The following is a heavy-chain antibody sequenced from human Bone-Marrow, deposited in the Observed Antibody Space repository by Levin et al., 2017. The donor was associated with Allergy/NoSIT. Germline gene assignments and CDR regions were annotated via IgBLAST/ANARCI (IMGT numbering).Heavy chain of an antibody. CDR1: GFSLSEYG. Sequence: LSLTCAASGFSLSEYGMHWVRQAPGKGLEWLAVISYDESDEHYVDSVKGRFTISRDISKNTPYLQMNSLRPEDTAVYYCVKEDVGTFDHWGQGTLVTVSS. D-gene: IGHD7-27*01. V-gene: IGHV3-30*18. CDR3: VKEDVGTFDH. J-gene: IGHJ4*02. CDR2: ISYDESDE.